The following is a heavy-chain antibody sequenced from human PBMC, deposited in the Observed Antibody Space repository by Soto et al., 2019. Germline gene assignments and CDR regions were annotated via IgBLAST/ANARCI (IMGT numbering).Heavy chain of an antibody. Sequence: GASVKVSCKASGGTFSSYAISWVRQAPGQGLEWMGGITPIFGTANYAQKFQGRVTITADESTSTAYMELSSLRSEDTAVYYCARQRVATISFDYWGQGTLVTVSS. CDR2: ITPIFGTA. D-gene: IGHD5-12*01. J-gene: IGHJ4*02. CDR1: GGTFSSYA. V-gene: IGHV1-69*13. CDR3: ARQRVATISFDY.